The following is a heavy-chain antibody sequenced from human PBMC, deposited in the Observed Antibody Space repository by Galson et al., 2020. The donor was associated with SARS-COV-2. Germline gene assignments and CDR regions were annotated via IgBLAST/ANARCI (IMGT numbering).Heavy chain of an antibody. V-gene: IGHV5-51*01. CDR2: IYPGDSDT. CDR3: AKEVWVGNYYYGMDV. J-gene: IGHJ6*02. D-gene: IGHD2-15*01. CDR1: GYSFTSYW. Sequence: GESLKLSCKGSGYSFTSYWIGWVRQMPGKGLEWMGIIYPGDSDTRYSPSFQGQVTISADRSISTAYLQWSSLKASDTAMYYCAKEVWVGNYYYGMDVWGQGTTVTVS.